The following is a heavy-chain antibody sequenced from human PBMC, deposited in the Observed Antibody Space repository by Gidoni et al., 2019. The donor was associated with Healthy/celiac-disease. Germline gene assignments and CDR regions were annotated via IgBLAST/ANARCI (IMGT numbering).Heavy chain of an antibody. CDR3: ARRIVGTPFYFDY. J-gene: IGHJ4*02. Sequence: VQPGGSLRLSCAASGFTFSSYAMSWVRQAPGKGLEWVSAISGSGGSTYYADSVKGRFTISRDNSKNTLYLQMNSLRAEDTAVYYCARRIVGTPFYFDYWGQGTLVTVSS. D-gene: IGHD1-26*01. CDR2: ISGSGGST. CDR1: GFTFSSYA. V-gene: IGHV3-23*01.